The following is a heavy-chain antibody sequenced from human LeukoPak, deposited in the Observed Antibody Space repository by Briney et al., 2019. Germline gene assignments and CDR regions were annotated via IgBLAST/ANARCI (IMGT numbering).Heavy chain of an antibody. V-gene: IGHV1-46*01. J-gene: IGHJ6*03. D-gene: IGHD6-13*01. CDR1: GYTFTSYY. Sequence: ASVKVSCKASGYTFTSYYMHWVRQAPGQGLEWMGIINPGGGSTIYAQKFQGRVTLTRDTSTSTVYMELSSLRSEDTAVYYCARDGYSSSWFRYYYYYMDVWGKGTTVTVSS. CDR2: INPGGGST. CDR3: ARDGYSSSWFRYYYYYMDV.